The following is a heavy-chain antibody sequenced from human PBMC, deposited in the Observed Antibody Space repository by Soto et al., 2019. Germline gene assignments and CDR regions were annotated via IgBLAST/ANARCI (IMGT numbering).Heavy chain of an antibody. CDR2: IWYDGSNK. Sequence: GSLRLSCAASGFTFSSYGMHWVRQAPGKGLEWVAVIWYDGSNKYYADSVKGRFTISRDNSKNTLYLQMNSLRAEDTAVYYCGRETTMVGGVILPSVMAVGGKGTTVPVSS. CDR3: GRETTMVGGVILPSVMAV. J-gene: IGHJ6*04. CDR1: GFTFSSYG. V-gene: IGHV3-33*01. D-gene: IGHD3-10*01.